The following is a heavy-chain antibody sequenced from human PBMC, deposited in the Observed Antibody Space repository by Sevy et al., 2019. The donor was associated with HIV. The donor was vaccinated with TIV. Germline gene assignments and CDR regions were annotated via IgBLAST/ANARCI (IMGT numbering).Heavy chain of an antibody. V-gene: IGHV4-59*01. CDR3: ARGGRYSGYDYWDY. D-gene: IGHD5-12*01. CDR2: IYYSGST. CDR1: GGSISSYY. Sequence: SENLSLTCTVSGGSISSYYWSWIRQPPGKGLEWIGYIYYSGSTNYNPSLKSRVTISVDTSKNQFSLKLSSVTAADTAVYYCARGGRYSGYDYWDYWGQGTLVTVSS. J-gene: IGHJ4*02.